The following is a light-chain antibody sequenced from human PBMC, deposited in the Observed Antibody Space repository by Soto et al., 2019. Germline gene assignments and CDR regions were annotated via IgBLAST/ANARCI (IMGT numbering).Light chain of an antibody. CDR2: KAS. V-gene: IGKV1-5*03. J-gene: IGKJ2*01. Sequence: DIQMTQSPSTLSTSVGDRVTITCRASQSISSWLAWYQQKPGKARKLLIYKASSLESGLPSKSSGIVSGTEFTLTISSLQPDDFATYDCQQYNSYPYTFGQGTKLEIK. CDR3: QQYNSYPYT. CDR1: QSISSW.